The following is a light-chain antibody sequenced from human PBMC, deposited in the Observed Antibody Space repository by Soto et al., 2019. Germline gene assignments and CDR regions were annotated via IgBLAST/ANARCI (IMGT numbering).Light chain of an antibody. V-gene: IGKV1-5*03. J-gene: IGKJ4*01. CDR3: QQYNSYSGLT. CDR2: TAS. CDR1: QSISSW. Sequence: DIQMTQSPSTLSASVGDRVTITCRASQSISSWLAWYQQKPGKATKLLIYTASSLESGVPSRFRGSGSGTEFTLTISSLQPDDFATYYCQQYNSYSGLTFGGRTKGEIK.